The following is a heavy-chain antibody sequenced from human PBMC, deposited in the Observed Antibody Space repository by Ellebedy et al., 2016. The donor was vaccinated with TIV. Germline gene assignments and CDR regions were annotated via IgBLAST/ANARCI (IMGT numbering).Heavy chain of an antibody. CDR1: GFTFSSYG. J-gene: IGHJ4*02. CDR2: IWYDGSNK. V-gene: IGHV3-33*08. Sequence: GGSLRLSCAASGFTFSSYGMHWVRQAPGKGLEWVAVIWYDGSNKYYADSVKGRFTVSRDNSKNTLYLRMDSLRGEDTAVYYCARLVRSYDSLYFDHWGQGTLVTVSS. CDR3: ARLVRSYDSLYFDH. D-gene: IGHD5-12*01.